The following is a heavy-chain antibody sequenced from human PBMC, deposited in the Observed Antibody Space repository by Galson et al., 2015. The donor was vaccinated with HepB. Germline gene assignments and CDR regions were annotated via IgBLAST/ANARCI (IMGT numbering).Heavy chain of an antibody. CDR2: ISSGGSII. J-gene: IGHJ5*01. Sequence: SLRLSCAASGFTFSNYYMSWIRQAPGKGLEWVSYISSGGSIIYYADSVKGRFTISRDNAKNSLYLQMSSLRAEDTAVYYCARDYDYSNNGRYNWFDSWGQGTLVTVSS. CDR3: ARDYDYSNNGRYNWFDS. CDR1: GFTFSNYY. V-gene: IGHV3-11*01. D-gene: IGHD4-11*01.